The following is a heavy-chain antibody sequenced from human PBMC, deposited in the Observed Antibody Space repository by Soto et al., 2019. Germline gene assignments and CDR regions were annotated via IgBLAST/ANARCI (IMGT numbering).Heavy chain of an antibody. CDR2: IWYDGSKK. D-gene: IGHD3-3*01. CDR1: GFTFSSYG. J-gene: IGHJ4*02. CDR3: ARGSRSGFDFDY. Sequence: QVQLVESGGGVVQPGRSLRLSCAASGFTFSSYGMHWVRQAPGKGLEWVAVIWYDGSKKYYADSVKGRLTISRDNSKNTLYLQMNSLRAEDTAVYYCARGSRSGFDFDYWGQGTLVTVSS. V-gene: IGHV3-33*01.